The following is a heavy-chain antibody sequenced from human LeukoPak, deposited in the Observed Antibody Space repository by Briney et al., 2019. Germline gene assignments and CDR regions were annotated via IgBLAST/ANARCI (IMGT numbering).Heavy chain of an antibody. D-gene: IGHD6-19*01. V-gene: IGHV3-74*01. CDR3: AREQWLAPDY. J-gene: IGHJ4*02. Sequence: PGGSLRLSCAASGFSLSNYWMHWVRQAPGKGLMWVSQISPDGSQTFYADSVKGRFTISSDNAKNTLFLQMNSLRAEDTAVYYCAREQWLAPDYWGQGTLVTVSS. CDR1: GFSLSNYW. CDR2: ISPDGSQT.